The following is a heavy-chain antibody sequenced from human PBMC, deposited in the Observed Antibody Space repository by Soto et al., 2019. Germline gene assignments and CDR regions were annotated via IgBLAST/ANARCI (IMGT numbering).Heavy chain of an antibody. V-gene: IGHV3-53*01. Sequence: GGSLRLSCAASGFTVSSNYTSWVRQAPGKGLEWVSVIYSGGSTYYADSVKGRFTISRDNSKNTLYLQMNSLRAEDTAVYYCASGYCSGGSCYPSSYWGQGTLVTVSS. CDR2: IYSGGST. D-gene: IGHD2-15*01. J-gene: IGHJ4*02. CDR3: ASGYCSGGSCYPSSY. CDR1: GFTVSSNY.